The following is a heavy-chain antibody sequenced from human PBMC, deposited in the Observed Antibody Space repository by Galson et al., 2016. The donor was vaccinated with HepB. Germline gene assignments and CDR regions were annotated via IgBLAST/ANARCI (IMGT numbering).Heavy chain of an antibody. CDR3: ARERPDIAVAAFDY. CDR1: GFNLMNYA. V-gene: IGHV3-30-3*01. CDR2: ISKDGGNK. J-gene: IGHJ4*02. D-gene: IGHD6-19*01. Sequence: SLRLSCAASGFNLMNYAMHWVRQAPGKGLEWVAVISKDGGNKYYADSVKGRFTIARDNSRNTLYLQMNSLRAEDTAVYYCARERPDIAVAAFDYWGQGTLVTVSS.